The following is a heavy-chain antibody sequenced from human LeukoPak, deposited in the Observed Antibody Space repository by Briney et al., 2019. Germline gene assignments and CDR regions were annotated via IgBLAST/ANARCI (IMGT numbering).Heavy chain of an antibody. CDR3: ATRNYRHFDY. D-gene: IGHD1-7*01. J-gene: IGHJ4*02. CDR2: INPNSGGT. Sequence: GASVQVSCKASGYTFTGYYMHWVRQAPGQGLEWMGWINPNSGGTNYAQKFQGRVTMTRDTSISTAYMELSSLRSDDTAVYYCATRNYRHFDYWGQGTLVTVSS. V-gene: IGHV1-2*02. CDR1: GYTFTGYY.